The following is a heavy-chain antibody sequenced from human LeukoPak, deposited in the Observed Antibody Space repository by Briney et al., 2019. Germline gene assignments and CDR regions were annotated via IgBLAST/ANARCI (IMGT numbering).Heavy chain of an antibody. Sequence: PGGSLRLSCAASGFTFSSYGMHWVRQAPGKGLEWVAVISYDGSNKYYADSVKGRFTISRDNSKNTLYLQMNSLRAEDTAVYYCAEDDRQWLVKFAYWGQGTLVTVSS. CDR3: AEDDRQWLVKFAY. CDR1: GFTFSSYG. J-gene: IGHJ4*02. CDR2: ISYDGSNK. D-gene: IGHD6-19*01. V-gene: IGHV3-30*18.